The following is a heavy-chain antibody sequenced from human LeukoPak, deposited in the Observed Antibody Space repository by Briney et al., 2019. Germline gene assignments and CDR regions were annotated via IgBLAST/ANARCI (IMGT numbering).Heavy chain of an antibody. CDR2: IDWNDDK. V-gene: IGHV2-70*01. J-gene: IGHJ4*02. D-gene: IGHD4-17*01. Sequence: SGPALLKPTQTLTLTCTFSGFPLTTSGMCVSWIRQSPGKALEWLALIDWNDDKYYSTSLKTRLAISKDTSKNQVVLTMTNIDPVDTATYYCARTLYGDYADYFDYWGQGTLVTVSS. CDR3: ARTLYGDYADYFDY. CDR1: GFPLTTSGMC.